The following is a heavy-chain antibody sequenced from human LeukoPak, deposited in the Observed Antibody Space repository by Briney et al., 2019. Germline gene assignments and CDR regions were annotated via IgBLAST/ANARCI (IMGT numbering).Heavy chain of an antibody. Sequence: GGSLRLSCAVSGFTFSSYEMNWVRQAPGKGLEWVSYMSSSGSTIYYADSVKGRFTISRDNAKNSLYLQMNSLRVEDTAVYYCARDSQRWGNFDSWGQRTLVSVSS. CDR3: ARDSQRWGNFDS. D-gene: IGHD5-24*01. J-gene: IGHJ4*02. V-gene: IGHV3-48*03. CDR2: MSSSGSTI. CDR1: GFTFSSYE.